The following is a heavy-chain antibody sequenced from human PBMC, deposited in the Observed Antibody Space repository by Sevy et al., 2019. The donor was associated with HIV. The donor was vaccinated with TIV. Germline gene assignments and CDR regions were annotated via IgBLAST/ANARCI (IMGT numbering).Heavy chain of an antibody. Sequence: GSLRLSCAASGFAFSSHAMHWVRQAPGKGLEWVATISYEGTETFYTASVGGRFTISRDNSKNMLSLQINSLRPEDTAVYYCARDGGYSIKWYPLYWGHGTLVTVSS. CDR1: GFAFSSHA. CDR2: ISYEGTET. V-gene: IGHV3-30-3*01. CDR3: ARDGGYSIKWYPLY. J-gene: IGHJ4*01. D-gene: IGHD6-13*01.